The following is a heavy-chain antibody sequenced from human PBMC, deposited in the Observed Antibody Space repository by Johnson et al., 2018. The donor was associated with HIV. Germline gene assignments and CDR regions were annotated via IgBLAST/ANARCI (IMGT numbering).Heavy chain of an antibody. CDR3: AMVVDSSSLGAFDI. J-gene: IGHJ3*02. V-gene: IGHV3-30*02. CDR2: IRYDGTNK. Sequence: VQVVESGGGVVQPGGSLRLSCAASGFTFSSYGMHWVRQAPGKGLEWVAFIRYDGTNKYYVDSVKGRFTISRDNSKNTLYLQMNSLRTEDTAVYYCAMVVDSSSLGAFDIWGQGTTVAVSS. D-gene: IGHD6-6*01. CDR1: GFTFSSYG.